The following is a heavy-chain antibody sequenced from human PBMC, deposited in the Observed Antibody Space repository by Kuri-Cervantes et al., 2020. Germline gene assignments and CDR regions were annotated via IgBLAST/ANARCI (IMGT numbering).Heavy chain of an antibody. V-gene: IGHV3-53*01. D-gene: IGHD3-22*01. CDR1: GFTASSNY. CDR2: IYSGGST. Sequence: GGSLRLSCAASGFTASSNYMSWVRQAPGKGLEWVSVIYSGGSTYYADSVKGRFTISRDNSKNTLYLQMNSLRAEDTAVYYCARAAFDTSGYFYAYWGQGTLVTVSS. CDR3: ARAAFDTSGYFYAY. J-gene: IGHJ4*02.